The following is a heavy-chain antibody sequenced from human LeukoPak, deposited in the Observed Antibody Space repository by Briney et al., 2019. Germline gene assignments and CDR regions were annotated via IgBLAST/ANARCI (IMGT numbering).Heavy chain of an antibody. CDR2: TNPNSGNT. CDR1: GYTFTSYD. Sequence: GASVKVSCKASGYTFTSYDINWVRQATGQGLEWMGWTNPNSGNTGYAQKFQGRVTMTRNTSISTAYMELSSLRSEDTAVYYCARAASYSSSGKTRKNYYFDYWGQGTLVTVSS. J-gene: IGHJ4*02. D-gene: IGHD6-13*01. CDR3: ARAASYSSSGKTRKNYYFDY. V-gene: IGHV1-8*01.